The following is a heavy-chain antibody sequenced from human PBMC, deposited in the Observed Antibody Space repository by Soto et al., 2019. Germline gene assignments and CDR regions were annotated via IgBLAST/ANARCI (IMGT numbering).Heavy chain of an antibody. CDR1: GCTFSSYA. CDR2: ISGSGGST. V-gene: IGHV3-23*01. J-gene: IGHJ4*02. Sequence: GGPLRLSCAASGCTFSSYAMSWVRQAPGKGLEWVSAISGSGGSTYYADSVKGRFTISRDNSKNTLYLQMNSLRAEDTAVYYCAKDHAVGDYIWGSYRWGFDYWGQGTLVTVSS. CDR3: AKDHAVGDYIWGSYRWGFDY. D-gene: IGHD3-16*02.